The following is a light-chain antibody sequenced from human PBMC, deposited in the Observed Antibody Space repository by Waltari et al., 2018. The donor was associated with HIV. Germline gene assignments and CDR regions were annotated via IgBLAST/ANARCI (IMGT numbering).Light chain of an antibody. CDR3: SSYSTTTGHVV. Sequence: QSGLAQPASVSGSLGQTIAIFCTGSTADIAGDHHVSWYQQYTGKPPKLLIYDVNQRPSGISDRFSGSRSGNTASLTISGLLTDDESECFCSSYSTTTGHVVFGGGTKVTVL. V-gene: IGLV2-14*03. J-gene: IGLJ3*02. CDR2: DVN. CDR1: TADIAGDHH.